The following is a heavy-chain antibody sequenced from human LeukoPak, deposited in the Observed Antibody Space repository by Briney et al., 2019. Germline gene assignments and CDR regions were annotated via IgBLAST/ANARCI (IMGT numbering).Heavy chain of an antibody. Sequence: SVKVSCKASGGTFSSYAISWVRQAPGQGLEWMGRIIPIFGTANYAQKFQGRVTITADKSTSTAYMELSSLRSEDTAVYYCARDKEGFYDFWSGSNAFDIWGQGTMVTVSS. J-gene: IGHJ3*02. D-gene: IGHD3-3*01. V-gene: IGHV1-69*06. CDR1: GGTFSSYA. CDR2: IIPIFGTA. CDR3: ARDKEGFYDFWSGSNAFDI.